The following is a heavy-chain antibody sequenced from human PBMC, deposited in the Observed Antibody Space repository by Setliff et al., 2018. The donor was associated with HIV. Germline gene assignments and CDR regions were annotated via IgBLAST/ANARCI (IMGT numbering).Heavy chain of an antibody. D-gene: IGHD4-17*01. J-gene: IGHJ4*02. CDR2: IIPMFGTT. CDR3: ARGSLLAAGTFYYLDH. CDR1: GGTLSSHA. V-gene: IGHV1-69*13. Sequence: SVKVSCKASGGTLSSHAVHWVRQAPGQGLEWVGGIIPMFGTTNYALKFRGRVTITADESTSLAFMEMSSLSPEDTAIYYCARGSLLAAGTFYYLDHWGRGTLVTVS.